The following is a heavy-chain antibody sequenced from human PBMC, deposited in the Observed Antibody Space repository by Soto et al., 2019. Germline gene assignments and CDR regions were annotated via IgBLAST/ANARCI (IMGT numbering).Heavy chain of an antibody. Sequence: VQLVESGGGVVQPGRSLTLSCAASGFTFSSYGMHWVRQAPGKGLEWVAVIWYDGSNKYYADSVKGRFTISRDNSKNTLYLQMNSLRAEDTAVYYCARGNSGSYGSDYWGQGTLVTVSS. CDR2: IWYDGSNK. D-gene: IGHD1-26*01. CDR3: ARGNSGSYGSDY. CDR1: GFTFSSYG. J-gene: IGHJ4*02. V-gene: IGHV3-33*01.